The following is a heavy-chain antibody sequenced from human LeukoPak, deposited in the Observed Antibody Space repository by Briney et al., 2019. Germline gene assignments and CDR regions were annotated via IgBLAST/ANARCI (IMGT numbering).Heavy chain of an antibody. CDR1: GFTFSSYA. CDR2: ISSSSSHI. V-gene: IGHV3-21*04. CDR3: AKVSTGSSWYGEYFDY. Sequence: GGSLRLSCAASGFTFSSYAMSWVRQAPGKGLEWVSSISSSSSHIYYADSVKGRFTISRDNAKNSLYLQMNSLRAEDTALYYCAKVSTGSSWYGEYFDYWGQGTLVTVSS. D-gene: IGHD6-13*01. J-gene: IGHJ4*02.